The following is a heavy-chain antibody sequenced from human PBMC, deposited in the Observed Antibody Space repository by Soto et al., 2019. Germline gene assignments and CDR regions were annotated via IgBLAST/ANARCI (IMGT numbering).Heavy chain of an antibody. CDR1: GFTFSSYG. Sequence: EVQLVESGGGLVKPGGSLRLSCAASGFTFSSYGMHWVRQAPGKGLEWVASISDGSSYIYYADSVKGRFTISRDNAKNSLYLQMNSLRAEDTDVYYGARSSGGSGKLWNYYGMDVWGQGTTVTVSS. J-gene: IGHJ6*02. V-gene: IGHV3-21*03. CDR3: ARSSGGSGKLWNYYGMDV. CDR2: ISDGSSYI. D-gene: IGHD3-10*01.